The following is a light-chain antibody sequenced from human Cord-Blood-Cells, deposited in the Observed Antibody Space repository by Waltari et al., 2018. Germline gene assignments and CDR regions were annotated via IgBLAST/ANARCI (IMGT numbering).Light chain of an antibody. CDR3: QSYDSSLSGVV. J-gene: IGLJ2*01. V-gene: IGLV1-40*01. CDR1: SPNIGAGYD. CDR2: GNS. Sequence: QSVLTQPPSVSGAPGQRATIPCTGSSPNIGAGYDVHWYQQLPGTAPKLLIYGNSNRPSGVPDRFSGSKSGTSASLAITGLQAEDEADYYCQSYDSSLSGVVFGGGTKLTVL.